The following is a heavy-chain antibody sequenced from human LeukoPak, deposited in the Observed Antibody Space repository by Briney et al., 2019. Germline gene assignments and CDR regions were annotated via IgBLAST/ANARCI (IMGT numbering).Heavy chain of an antibody. J-gene: IGHJ4*02. CDR3: ARVPISYCSGGSCYRLTLDY. CDR1: GYTFTVYY. Sequence: ASVNVSCNASGYTFTVYYMQWVRQAPGQGFEWMRWIHPNRDGITYAQTFAGRVTYTRDTYISTAYMEQSRLRSDDKAVYYCARVPISYCSGGSCYRLTLDYWGQGTLVTDSS. D-gene: IGHD2-15*01. V-gene: IGHV1-2*02. CDR2: IHPNRDGI.